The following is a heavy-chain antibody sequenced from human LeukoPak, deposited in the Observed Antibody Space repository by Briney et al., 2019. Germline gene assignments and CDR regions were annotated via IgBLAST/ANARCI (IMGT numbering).Heavy chain of an antibody. CDR1: GFTVSSNY. CDR2: IYDSGTT. Sequence: PGGSLRLSCAASGFTVSSNYMSWVRQAPGKGLEWVSIIYDSGTTHYADSVKGRFTISRDNLKNTLYLQMNSLRAEDTAVYYCARNLKHYYYYGMDVWGQGTTVTVSS. CDR3: ARNLKHYYYYGMDV. V-gene: IGHV3-53*01. J-gene: IGHJ6*02.